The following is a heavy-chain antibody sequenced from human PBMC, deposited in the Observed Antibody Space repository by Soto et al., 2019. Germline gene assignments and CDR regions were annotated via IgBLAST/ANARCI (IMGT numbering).Heavy chain of an antibody. CDR3: ARDAPPEDY. CDR1: GYTFTSYG. Sequence: QVQLVQSGAEVKKPGASVKVSCKASGYTFTSYGISGVRPAPGQGLEWMGWISAYNGNTNYAQKLQGRVTMTTVTSTSTVYMELRSLRSDDTAVYYFARDAPPEDYWGQGTLVTVSS. J-gene: IGHJ4*02. CDR2: ISAYNGNT. V-gene: IGHV1-18*01.